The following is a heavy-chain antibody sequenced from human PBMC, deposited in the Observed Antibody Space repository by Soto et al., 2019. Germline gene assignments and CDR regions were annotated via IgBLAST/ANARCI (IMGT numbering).Heavy chain of an antibody. CDR3: ARDLNQWFGELLANWFDP. CDR2: IWYDGSNK. Sequence: PGGSLRLSCAASGFTFSSYGMHWVRQAPGKGLEWVAVIWYDGSNKYYADSVKGRFTISRDNSKNTLYLQMNSLRAEATAVYYCARDLNQWFGELLANWFDPWGQGTLVTVSS. J-gene: IGHJ5*02. D-gene: IGHD3-10*01. V-gene: IGHV3-33*01. CDR1: GFTFSSYG.